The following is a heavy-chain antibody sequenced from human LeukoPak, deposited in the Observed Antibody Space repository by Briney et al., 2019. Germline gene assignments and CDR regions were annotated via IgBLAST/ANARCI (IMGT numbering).Heavy chain of an antibody. CDR3: ARGHYGSGSYYNDY. CDR2: MNPNSGNT. D-gene: IGHD3-10*01. J-gene: IGHJ4*02. V-gene: IGHV1-8*01. CDR1: GYTFTSYD. Sequence: ASVKVSCKASGYTFTSYDINWVRQATGQGLEWMGWMNPNSGNTGYAQKFQGRVTMTRNTSISTAYMELSSLRSEDTALYYCARGHYGSGSYYNDYWGQGTLVTVSS.